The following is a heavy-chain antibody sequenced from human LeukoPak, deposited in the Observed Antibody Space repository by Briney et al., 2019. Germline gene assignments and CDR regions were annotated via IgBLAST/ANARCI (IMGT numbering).Heavy chain of an antibody. CDR3: ARDRGSGYAFDI. CDR2: IRYDGSNK. D-gene: IGHD3-22*01. V-gene: IGHV3-30*02. CDR1: GFIFSNYG. Sequence: GGSLRLSCAASGFIFSNYGMHWVRQAPGKGLEWVALIRYDGSNKYYADSVKGRFTISRDSSKNTLYLQMNSLRAEDTAVYYCARDRGSGYAFDIWGQGTMVTVSS. J-gene: IGHJ3*02.